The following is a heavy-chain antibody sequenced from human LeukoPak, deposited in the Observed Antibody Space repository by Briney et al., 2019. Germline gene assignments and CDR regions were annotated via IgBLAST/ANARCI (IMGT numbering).Heavy chain of an antibody. V-gene: IGHV3-49*03. D-gene: IGHD2-2*01. CDR3: TRLLVPATFDY. CDR2: IRSKAYGGTT. CDR1: GFTFGDYA. Sequence: GGSLRLSCTASGFTFGDYAMSWFRQAPGKGLEWVGFIRSKAYGGTTEYAATVKGRFTISRDDSKSIAYLQMNSLKTEDTAVYYCTRLLVPATFDYWGQGTLVTVSS. J-gene: IGHJ4*02.